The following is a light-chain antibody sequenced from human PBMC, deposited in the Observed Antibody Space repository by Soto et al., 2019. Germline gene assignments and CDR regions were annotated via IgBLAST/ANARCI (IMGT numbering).Light chain of an antibody. J-gene: IGLJ3*02. CDR3: SSFTTTNTWV. Sequence: QSVLTQPASVSGSPGQSITISCTGTRSDVGGYNSVCWHQQHPGKAPKLIIYEVSNRPSGISDRFSASKSGNTASPTISGLQADDEADYYCSSFTTTNTWVFGGGTKLTVL. CDR2: EVS. CDR1: RSDVGGYNS. V-gene: IGLV2-14*01.